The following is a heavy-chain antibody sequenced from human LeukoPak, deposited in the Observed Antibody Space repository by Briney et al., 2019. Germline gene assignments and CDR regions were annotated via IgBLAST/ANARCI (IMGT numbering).Heavy chain of an antibody. CDR3: AKPARVGAVDY. J-gene: IGHJ4*02. CDR2: ISGSSGNT. D-gene: IGHD6-13*01. CDR1: GSTFRNYG. V-gene: IGHV3-23*01. Sequence: GRSLRLSCAASGSTFRNYGMHWVRQAPGKGLEWDSAISGSSGNTYYADSVKGRFTISRYNSKNTLYLQMNSLRAEDTAIYYCAKPARVGAVDYWGQGTLVTVSS.